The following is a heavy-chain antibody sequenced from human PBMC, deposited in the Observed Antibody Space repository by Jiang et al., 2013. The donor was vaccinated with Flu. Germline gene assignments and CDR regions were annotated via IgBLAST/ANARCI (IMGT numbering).Heavy chain of an antibody. V-gene: IGHV4-59*12. D-gene: IGHD4-17*01. CDR3: ARGRTTVTTQDAFDS. CDR2: IYYSGST. J-gene: IGHJ3*02. CDR1: GGSISSYY. Sequence: TLSLTCTVSGGSISSYYWSWIRQPPGKGLEWIGYIYYSGSTNYNPSLKSRVTISVDTSKNQFSLKQSSVTAADTAVYYCARGRTTVTTQDAFDSWGQGTMVTVSS.